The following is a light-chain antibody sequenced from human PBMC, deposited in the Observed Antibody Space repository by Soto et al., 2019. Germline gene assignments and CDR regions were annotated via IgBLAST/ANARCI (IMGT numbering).Light chain of an antibody. J-gene: IGKJ5*01. CDR3: QQYNSKFPIT. CDR2: DAS. Sequence: DIQMTHSPSTLSASVGDRVAITCRASQSISSWLAWYQQKPGKAPKFLIYDASNLESGVPLRFSGSGSGTEFTLTISSLQPDDFATYYCQQYNSKFPITFGQGTRLEIK. CDR1: QSISSW. V-gene: IGKV1-5*01.